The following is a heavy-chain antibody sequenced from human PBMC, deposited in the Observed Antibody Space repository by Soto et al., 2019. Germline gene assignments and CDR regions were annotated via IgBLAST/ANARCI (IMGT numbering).Heavy chain of an antibody. D-gene: IGHD1-20*01. CDR1: GYTFTDYD. J-gene: IGHJ4*02. CDR2: MTPKNGYT. V-gene: IGHV1-8*02. Sequence: QVQLMQSGAEVRKPGASVKVSCKASGYTFTDYDINWVRQATGQGLEWLGWMTPKNGYTGYAQKFQGRVTLRRDTSRGTAYMELCSLTSEDTAVYYCTRNLYNTGDFDHWGQGTLVTVSS. CDR3: TRNLYNTGDFDH.